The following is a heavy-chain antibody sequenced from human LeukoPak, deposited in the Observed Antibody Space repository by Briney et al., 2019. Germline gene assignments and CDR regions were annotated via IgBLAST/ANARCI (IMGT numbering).Heavy chain of an antibody. V-gene: IGHV3-15*07. J-gene: IGHJ4*02. CDR3: TTLNSLYRDMVRGVMVL. Sequence: GGSLRLSCAASGFTFSNAWMNWVRQAPGKGLERVGRIKSKTDGGTTDYAAPVKGRFTISRDDSKNTLYLQMNSLKTEDTAVYYCTTLNSLYRDMVRGVMVLWGQGTLVTVSS. CDR2: IKSKTDGGTT. D-gene: IGHD3-10*01. CDR1: GFTFSNAW.